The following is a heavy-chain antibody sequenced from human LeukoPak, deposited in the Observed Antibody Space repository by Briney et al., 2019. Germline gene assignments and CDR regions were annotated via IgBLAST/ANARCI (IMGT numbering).Heavy chain of an antibody. D-gene: IGHD6-13*01. V-gene: IGHV1-18*01. CDR1: GYTFTSYG. J-gene: IGHJ3*02. CDR2: ISSYNGNT. Sequence: ASVKVSCKASGYTFTSYGISWVRQAPGQGLEWMGWISSYNGNTNYAQKLQGRVTMSTDTSTGTAYMELRSLRSDDTAVYYCAREEGAPIAAANIWGLGTKVTVSS. CDR3: AREEGAPIAAANI.